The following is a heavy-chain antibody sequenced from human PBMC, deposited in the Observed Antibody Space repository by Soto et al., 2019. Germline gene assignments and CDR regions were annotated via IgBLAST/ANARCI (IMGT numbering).Heavy chain of an antibody. V-gene: IGHV3-11*05. CDR3: ARVVPAALLYYYGMDV. CDR2: ISSSSSYT. J-gene: IGHJ6*02. CDR1: GFTFSDYY. Sequence: QVQLVESGGGLVKPGGSLRLSCAASGFTFSDYYMSWIRQAPGKGLEWDSYISSSSSYTNYADSVKGRFTISRDNAKNSLYLQMNSLRAEDTAVYYCARVVPAALLYYYGMDVWGQGTTVTVSS. D-gene: IGHD2-2*01.